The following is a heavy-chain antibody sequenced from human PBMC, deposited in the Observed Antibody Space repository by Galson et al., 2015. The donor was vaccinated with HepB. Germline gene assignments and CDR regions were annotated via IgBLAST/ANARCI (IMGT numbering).Heavy chain of an antibody. D-gene: IGHD6-19*01. Sequence: SLRLSCAASGFTFDDYAMHWVRQAPGKGLEWVSGISWNSGSIGYADSVKGRFTISRDNAKNSLYLQMNSLRAEDTALYYCAKDGLPQGWYSSGWYYFDYWGQGTLVTVSS. CDR1: GFTFDDYA. CDR2: ISWNSGSI. V-gene: IGHV3-9*01. CDR3: AKDGLPQGWYSSGWYYFDY. J-gene: IGHJ4*02.